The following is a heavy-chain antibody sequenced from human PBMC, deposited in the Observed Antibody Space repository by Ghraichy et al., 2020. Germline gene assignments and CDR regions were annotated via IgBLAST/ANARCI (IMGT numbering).Heavy chain of an antibody. CDR2: IGSSVSTI. Sequence: GGSLRLSCAASGFTFSTYSMNWVRPVPGKGLEWVSYIGSSVSTIYYADSVKGRFTISRDNATNSLYLQMNSLRAEDTAVYYCTIGRSSQGWDWGQGNLVTVSS. CDR1: GFTFSTYS. J-gene: IGHJ4*02. CDR3: TIGRSSQGWD. D-gene: IGHD2-2*01. V-gene: IGHV3-48*01.